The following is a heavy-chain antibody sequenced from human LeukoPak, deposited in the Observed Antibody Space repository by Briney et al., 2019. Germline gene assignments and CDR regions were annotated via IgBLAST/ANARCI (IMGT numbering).Heavy chain of an antibody. D-gene: IGHD3-22*01. V-gene: IGHV1-69*10. CDR2: IIPILGIA. Sequence: GASVKVSCKASGGTFSSYAISWVRQAPGQGLEWMGGIIPILGIANYAQKFQGRVTITADKSTSTAYMELSSLRSEDTAVYYCARDRVNYYDSSGYYSYFDYWGQGTLVTVSS. J-gene: IGHJ4*02. CDR1: GGTFSSYA. CDR3: ARDRVNYYDSSGYYSYFDY.